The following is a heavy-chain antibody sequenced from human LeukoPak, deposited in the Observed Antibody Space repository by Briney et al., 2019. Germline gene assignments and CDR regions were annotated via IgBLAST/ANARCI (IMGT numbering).Heavy chain of an antibody. J-gene: IGHJ6*03. V-gene: IGHV1-8*01. CDR3: ARGYCTNGVCYRRPYYYYYYMDV. Sequence: ASVKVSCKASGYTFTSYDINWVRQATGQGREWMGWMNPNSGNTGYAQKFQGRVTMTRNTSISTAYMELSSLRSEDTAVYYCARGYCTNGVCYRRPYYYYYYMDVWGKGTTVTVSS. CDR2: MNPNSGNT. CDR1: GYTFTSYD. D-gene: IGHD2-8*01.